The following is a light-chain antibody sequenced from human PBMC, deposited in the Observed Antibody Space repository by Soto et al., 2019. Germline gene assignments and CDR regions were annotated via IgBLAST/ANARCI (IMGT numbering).Light chain of an antibody. CDR2: EGS. V-gene: IGLV2-23*01. CDR3: CSYAGSSTLGV. CDR1: SSDVGSYNL. Sequence: QSVLTQPASVSGSPGQSITISCTGTSSDVGSYNLVSWYQQHPGEAPKLMIYEGSKRPSGVSNRFSGSKSGNTASLTISGLQAEDEADYYCCSYAGSSTLGVFGGGTKVTVL. J-gene: IGLJ2*01.